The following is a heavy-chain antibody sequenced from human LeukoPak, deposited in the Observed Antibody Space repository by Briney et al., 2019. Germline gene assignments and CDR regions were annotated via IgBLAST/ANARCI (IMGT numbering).Heavy chain of an antibody. CDR3: ARDQETYYYDSSGFRYFDY. CDR1: GFTFSSYW. Sequence: PGGSLRLSCAASGFTFSSYWMSWVRQAPGKGLEWVANIKQDGSEKYNVDSVKGRFTISRDNAKNSLYLQMNSLRAEDTAVYYCARDQETYYYDSSGFRYFDYWGQGTLVTVSS. J-gene: IGHJ4*02. CDR2: IKQDGSEK. V-gene: IGHV3-7*01. D-gene: IGHD3-22*01.